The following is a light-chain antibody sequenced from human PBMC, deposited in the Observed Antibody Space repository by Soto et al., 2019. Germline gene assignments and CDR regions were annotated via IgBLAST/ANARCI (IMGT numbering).Light chain of an antibody. CDR3: QAWDSIHVV. Sequence: SYELTQPPSVSVSPGQTASINCSGDKLGDKYACWYQQKPGQSPVLVIYQDSKRPSGIPERFSGSNSGNTATLTISGTQAMDEADYYCQAWDSIHVVFGGGTKLTVL. V-gene: IGLV3-1*01. J-gene: IGLJ2*01. CDR2: QDS. CDR1: KLGDKY.